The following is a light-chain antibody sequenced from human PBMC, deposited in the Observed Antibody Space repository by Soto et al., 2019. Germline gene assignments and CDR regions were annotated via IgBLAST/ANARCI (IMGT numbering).Light chain of an antibody. J-gene: IGKJ4*01. CDR3: QQRSR. Sequence: NVLTQSPATLSLSPGETATLSCRASQSSSGYLAWYQHKPGQPPRLLIYDASTRAPGIPARFSGSGSGTDYTLTITSLEPEDFAVYYCQQRSRFGGGTKVDIK. CDR1: QSSSGY. V-gene: IGKV3-11*01. CDR2: DAS.